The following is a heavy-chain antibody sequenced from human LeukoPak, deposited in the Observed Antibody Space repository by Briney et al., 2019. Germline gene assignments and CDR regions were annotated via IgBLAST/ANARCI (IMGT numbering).Heavy chain of an antibody. CDR2: IYHSGST. CDR3: ARGRVAAAGTTKDAFDI. Sequence: SETLSLTCTVSGYSISSGYYWGWIRQPPGKGLEWIGSIYHSGSTYYNPSLESRVTISVDTSKNQFSLKLSSVTAADTAVYYCARGRVAAAGTTKDAFDIWGQGTMVTVSS. J-gene: IGHJ3*02. CDR1: GYSISSGYY. V-gene: IGHV4-38-2*02. D-gene: IGHD6-13*01.